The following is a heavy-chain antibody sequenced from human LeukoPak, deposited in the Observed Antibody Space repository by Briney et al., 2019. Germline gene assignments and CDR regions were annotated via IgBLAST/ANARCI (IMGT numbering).Heavy chain of an antibody. Sequence: GGSLRPSCLTSGFKFSSYSMNWVRQAPGKGLEWVSSISPSGNYMHFADSVKGRFTVSRDNAHSTLYLQMSSLQVQDTALYYCVRDETGGEVYKYWGQGTLITVSS. CDR2: ISPSGNYM. J-gene: IGHJ4*02. V-gene: IGHV3-21*06. CDR1: GFKFSSYS. D-gene: IGHD2-21*01. CDR3: VRDETGGEVYKY.